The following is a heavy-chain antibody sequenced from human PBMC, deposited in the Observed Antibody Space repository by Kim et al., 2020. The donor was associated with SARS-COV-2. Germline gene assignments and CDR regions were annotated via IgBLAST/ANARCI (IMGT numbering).Heavy chain of an antibody. J-gene: IGHJ2*01. CDR3: ARHLRNWYFDL. Sequence: SETLSLTCSVSGGSISSSDYYWGWIRQPPGKGLEWIATIYYGGSTYYNPSLKGRVTISVDTSKKQFSLRLSSVTAADAAVYYCARHLRNWYFDLWGRGTLVTVSS. CDR1: GGSISSSDYY. CDR2: IYYGGST. V-gene: IGHV4-39*01.